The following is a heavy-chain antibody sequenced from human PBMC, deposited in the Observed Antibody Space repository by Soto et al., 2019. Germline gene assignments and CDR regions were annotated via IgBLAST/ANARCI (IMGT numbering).Heavy chain of an antibody. CDR2: IYYSGST. Sequence: TSETLSLTCTVSGGSISSYYLSWIRQPPGKGLEWIGYIYYSGSTNYNPSLKSRVTISVDTSKNQFSLKLSSVTAADTAVYYCARGGELSSLDAFDIWGQGTMVTVS. CDR1: GGSISSYY. V-gene: IGHV4-59*01. D-gene: IGHD3-16*02. J-gene: IGHJ3*02. CDR3: ARGGELSSLDAFDI.